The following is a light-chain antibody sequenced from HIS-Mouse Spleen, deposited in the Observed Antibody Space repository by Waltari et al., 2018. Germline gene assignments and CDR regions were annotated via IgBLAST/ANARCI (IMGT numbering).Light chain of an antibody. CDR2: GAS. J-gene: IGKJ4*01. Sequence: EIVLTQSPGTLSLSPGERATLSCRASQSVSSSYLAWDQQKPGQAPRLLLYGASSRATGIPDRFSGSVSGTDFTLTISRLGPEDFAVYYCQQYGSSPALTFGGGTKVEIK. V-gene: IGKV3-20*01. CDR3: QQYGSSPALT. CDR1: QSVSSSY.